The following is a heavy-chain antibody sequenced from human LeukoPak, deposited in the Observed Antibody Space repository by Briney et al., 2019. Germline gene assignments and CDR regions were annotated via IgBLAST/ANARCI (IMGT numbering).Heavy chain of an antibody. Sequence: ASQTLSLTCAVSGGSISSGGYYWSWIRQPPGKGLEWIGYIYYSGSTNYNPSLKSRVTISVDTSKNQFSLKLSSVTAADTAVYYCARAKMDSSSWYPRHYFDYWGQGTLVTVSS. CDR2: IYYSGST. J-gene: IGHJ4*02. D-gene: IGHD6-13*01. CDR1: GGSISSGGYY. V-gene: IGHV4-61*08. CDR3: ARAKMDSSSWYPRHYFDY.